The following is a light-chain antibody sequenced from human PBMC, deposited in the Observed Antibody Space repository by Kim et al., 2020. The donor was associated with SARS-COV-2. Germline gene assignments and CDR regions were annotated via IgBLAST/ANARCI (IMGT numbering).Light chain of an antibody. Sequence: SPGERATHSCRASQSVRSNLAWYQQKPGQAPNLLINDASTRATGIPARFSGSGSGTEFTLTISSLQSEDFAVYYCQQYHNWPPITFGQGTRLEIK. V-gene: IGKV3-15*01. CDR3: QQYHNWPPIT. CDR2: DAS. J-gene: IGKJ5*01. CDR1: QSVRSN.